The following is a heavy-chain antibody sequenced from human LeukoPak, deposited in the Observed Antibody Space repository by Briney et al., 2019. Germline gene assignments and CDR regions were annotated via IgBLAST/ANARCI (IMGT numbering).Heavy chain of an antibody. D-gene: IGHD3-10*01. V-gene: IGHV4-4*02. CDR2: IYYSGST. CDR3: AKSNGYGLVDI. J-gene: IGHJ3*02. Sequence: SETLSLTCAVSGGSISSSNWWSWVRQPPGKGLEWIGSIYYSGSTYYNPSLKSRVTMSVDTSRNQFSLKLNSVTAADTAVYYCAKSNGYGLVDIWGQGTMVTVSS. CDR1: GGSISSSNW.